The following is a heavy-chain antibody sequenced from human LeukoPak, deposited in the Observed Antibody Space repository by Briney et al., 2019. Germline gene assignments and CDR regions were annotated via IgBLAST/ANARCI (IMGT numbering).Heavy chain of an antibody. CDR2: LYDSGSS. J-gene: IGHJ4*02. D-gene: IGHD3-10*01. V-gene: IGHV4-38-2*02. CDR1: GYSISRAYS. Sequence: SEALSLTCSVSGYSISRAYSWGWVRQPPGKRLEWIGSLYDSGSSYYNPSLKSRVTLSVDTSKNQFSLKLSSVTAADTAVYYCARPFYGSGSPIDYWGQGTLVTVSS. CDR3: ARPFYGSGSPIDY.